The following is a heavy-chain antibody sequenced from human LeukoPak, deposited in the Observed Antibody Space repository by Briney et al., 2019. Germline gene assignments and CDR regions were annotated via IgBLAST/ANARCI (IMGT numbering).Heavy chain of an antibody. J-gene: IGHJ6*02. D-gene: IGHD2-8*01. CDR3: ARGTYEYYYYGMDV. Sequence: PGRSLRLSCAASGFTFSSYAMHWVRQAPGKGLEWVAVISYDGSNKYYADSVKGRFTISRDNSKNTLYLQMNSLRAEDTAVYYCARGTYEYYYYGMDVWGQGTTVTVSS. V-gene: IGHV3-30-3*01. CDR2: ISYDGSNK. CDR1: GFTFSSYA.